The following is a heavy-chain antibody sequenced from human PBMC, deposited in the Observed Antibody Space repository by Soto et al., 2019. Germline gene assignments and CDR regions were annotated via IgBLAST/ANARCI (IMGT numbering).Heavy chain of an antibody. J-gene: IGHJ4*02. D-gene: IGHD6-19*01. Sequence: QITLKESGPSLIKPTQTLALTCTFSGFSFNTRGVGVAWIRQPPGKTLEWLAVIYWDNDRRYRPSLTDRRSITKDMSTKQVVLTMTNVDPVDTGTYYCAHLVPGPLSFAYWGQGALVTVSS. CDR3: AHLVPGPLSFAY. CDR2: IYWDNDR. V-gene: IGHV2-5*02. CDR1: GFSFNTRGVG.